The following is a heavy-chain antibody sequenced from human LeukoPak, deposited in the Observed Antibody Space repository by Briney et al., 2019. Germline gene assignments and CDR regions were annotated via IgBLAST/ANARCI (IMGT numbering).Heavy chain of an antibody. V-gene: IGHV5-51*01. CDR3: ARRISSGWSNFDY. CDR1: GFSFTSYW. CDR2: IYPGDSDT. Sequence: GESLKISCKGSGFSFTSYWIGWVRQMPGKGLEWMGIIYPGDSDTRYSPSFQGQDTISADKSISTAYLQWSSLKASDTAMYYCARRISSGWSNFDYWGQGTLVTVSS. D-gene: IGHD6-19*01. J-gene: IGHJ4*02.